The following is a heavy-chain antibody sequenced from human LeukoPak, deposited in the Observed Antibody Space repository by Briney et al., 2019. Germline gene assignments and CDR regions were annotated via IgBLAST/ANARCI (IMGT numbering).Heavy chain of an antibody. Sequence: GGSLRLSCAASGFTVSSNYMSWVRQAPGKGLEWVSVIYSGGSTYYADSVKGRFTISRDNSKNTLYLQMNSLRAEDTAVYYCARGPPPSESSSWYLSVGDHYYYYYYMDVWGKGTTVTISS. J-gene: IGHJ6*03. CDR3: ARGPPPSESSSWYLSVGDHYYYYYYMDV. CDR2: IYSGGST. V-gene: IGHV3-53*01. CDR1: GFTVSSNY. D-gene: IGHD6-13*01.